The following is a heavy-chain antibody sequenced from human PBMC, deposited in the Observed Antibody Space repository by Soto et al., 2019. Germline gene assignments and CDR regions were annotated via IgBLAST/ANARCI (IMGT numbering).Heavy chain of an antibody. CDR1: GDSVSSNSAA. Sequence: SQTLSLTCAISGDSVSSNSAAWNWIRQSPSRGLEWMGRTYYGSKWYNDYAVSVKSRITINPDTSKNQFSLQLNSVTPEDTAVYYCASGGLLSSSWYWFDPWGQGTLVTVSS. V-gene: IGHV6-1*01. J-gene: IGHJ5*02. D-gene: IGHD6-13*01. CDR3: ASGGLLSSSWYWFDP. CDR2: TYYGSKWYN.